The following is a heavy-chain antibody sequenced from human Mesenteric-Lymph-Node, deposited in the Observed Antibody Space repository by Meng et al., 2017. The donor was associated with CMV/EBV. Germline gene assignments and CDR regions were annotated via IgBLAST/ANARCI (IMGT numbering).Heavy chain of an antibody. CDR2: ISDDGDNT. D-gene: IGHD1-7*01. CDR3: TRWSPGKTATRMAFDV. V-gene: IGHV3-30-3*01. J-gene: IGHJ3*01. Sequence: GGSLRLSCGTSGFTFSRYAMHWVRQAAGTGLEWLSGISDDGDNTYYADSVKGRFTISRDNSKNTLHLQMTSLRPEDTAVYYCTRWSPGKTATRMAFDVWGQGTVVTVSS. CDR1: GFTFSRYA.